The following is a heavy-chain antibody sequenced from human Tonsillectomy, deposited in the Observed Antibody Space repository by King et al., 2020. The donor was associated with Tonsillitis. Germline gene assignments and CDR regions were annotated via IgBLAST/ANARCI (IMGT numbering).Heavy chain of an antibody. J-gene: IGHJ6*02. D-gene: IGHD3-9*01. Sequence: VQLVESGGGVVQPGRSLRLSCAASGFTFSSYGMHWVRQAPGKGLEWVAVISYDGSNKYYADSVKGRFTISRDNSKNTLYLQMNSLRAEDTAVYYCAKDDDILSRYYYGMHVWGQGTTVTVSS. CDR3: AKDDDILSRYYYGMHV. V-gene: IGHV3-30*18. CDR1: GFTFSSYG. CDR2: ISYDGSNK.